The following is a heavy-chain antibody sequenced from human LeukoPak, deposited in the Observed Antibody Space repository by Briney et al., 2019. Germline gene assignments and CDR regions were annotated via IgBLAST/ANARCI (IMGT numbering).Heavy chain of an antibody. D-gene: IGHD2/OR15-2a*01. CDR3: ARDFYALAGISPPFDY. Sequence: GGSLRLSCAASGFTFDEYGMTWVRQVPGKGLEWVSHISWTGGSTGYADSVKGRFTISRDNAKKSLYLQMNSLRAEDTALYYCARDFYALAGISPPFDYWGQGTLVTVSS. V-gene: IGHV3-20*04. J-gene: IGHJ4*02. CDR2: ISWTGGST. CDR1: GFTFDEYG.